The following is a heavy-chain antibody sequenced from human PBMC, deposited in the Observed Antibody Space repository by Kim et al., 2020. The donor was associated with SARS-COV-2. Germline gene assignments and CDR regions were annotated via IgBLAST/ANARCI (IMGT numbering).Heavy chain of an antibody. CDR3: AREYYEGLYAFDI. D-gene: IGHD3-22*01. V-gene: IGHV3-53*04. Sequence: ADPVKGRFTISRHNSKNTLYLQMNSLRAEDTAVYYCAREYYEGLYAFDIWGQGTMVTVSS. J-gene: IGHJ3*02.